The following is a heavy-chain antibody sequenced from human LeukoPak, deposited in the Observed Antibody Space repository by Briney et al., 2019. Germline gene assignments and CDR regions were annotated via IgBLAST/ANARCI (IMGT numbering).Heavy chain of an antibody. Sequence: SVKVSCKASGGTFSSYAISWVRQAPGQGLEWMGGIIPIFGTANYAQKFQGRVTITADKSTSTAYMELSSLRSEDTAVYYCARETIWDKGSYGYWGQGTLVTVSS. J-gene: IGHJ4*02. CDR1: GGTFSSYA. CDR2: IIPIFGTA. D-gene: IGHD1-26*01. CDR3: ARETIWDKGSYGY. V-gene: IGHV1-69*06.